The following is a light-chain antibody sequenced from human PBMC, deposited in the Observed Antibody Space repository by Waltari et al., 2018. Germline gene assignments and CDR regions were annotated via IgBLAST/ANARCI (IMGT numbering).Light chain of an antibody. V-gene: IGKV3-20*01. CDR2: GAS. CDR3: QQYGSSPQT. CDR1: ESVNSHY. J-gene: IGKJ1*01. Sequence: ENVLTQSPGTVSSSPGERATLPCRASESVNSHYLAWYQQKPGQPPRLLLYGASSRATGIPDRFSGSGSETDFTLTISRLEPEDFAVYYCQQYGSSPQTFGQGTKVEFK.